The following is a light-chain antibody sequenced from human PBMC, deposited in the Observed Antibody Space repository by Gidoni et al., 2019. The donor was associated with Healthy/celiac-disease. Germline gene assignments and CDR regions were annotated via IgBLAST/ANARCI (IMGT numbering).Light chain of an antibody. CDR2: LGS. V-gene: IGKV2-28*01. CDR3: MQALQTWT. J-gene: IGKJ1*01. CDR1: QSLLHSNGYNY. Sequence: DIVMTQSPLSLPFTPGEPASISCSSSQSLLHSNGYNYLDWYLQKPGQSPQLLIYLGSNRASGVPDRFSGSGSGTDFTLKISRVEAEDVGVYYCMQALQTWTFGQGTKVEIK.